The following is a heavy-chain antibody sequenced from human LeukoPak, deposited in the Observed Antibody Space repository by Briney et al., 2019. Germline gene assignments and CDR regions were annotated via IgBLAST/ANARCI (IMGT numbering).Heavy chain of an antibody. J-gene: IGHJ5*02. CDR2: IYYSGST. CDR3: ARVRGSGRNNWFDP. V-gene: IGHV4-59*12. Sequence: PSETLSLTCTVSGGSISSYYWNWIRQPPGKGLEWIGYIYYSGSTNYNPSLKSRVTISVDTSKNQFSLKLSSVTAADTAVYYCARVRGSGRNNWFDPWGQGTLVTVSS. D-gene: IGHD3-10*01. CDR1: GGSISSYY.